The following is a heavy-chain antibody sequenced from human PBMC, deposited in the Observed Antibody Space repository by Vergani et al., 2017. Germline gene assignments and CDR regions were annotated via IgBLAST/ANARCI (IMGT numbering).Heavy chain of an antibody. CDR1: GGSISSYY. J-gene: IGHJ4*02. CDR3: ARGGYSSDLGLFDY. Sequence: QVQLQESGPGLVKPSETLSLTCTVSGGSISSYYWSWIRQPPGQGLEWIGYLYYSGSTNYNPSLKSRVTISVDTSKNQFSLKLSSVTAADTAVYYWARGGYSSDLGLFDYWGQGTLVTVSS. V-gene: IGHV4-59*01. D-gene: IGHD5-18*01. CDR2: LYYSGST.